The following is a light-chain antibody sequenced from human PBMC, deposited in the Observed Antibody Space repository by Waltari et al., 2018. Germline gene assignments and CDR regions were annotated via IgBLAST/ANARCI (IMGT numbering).Light chain of an antibody. V-gene: IGLV1-47*01. J-gene: IGLJ2*01. CDR2: RNS. CDR3: AAWDDSLSGPI. Sequence: QSILTQPPSTSGTPGQRVTISCSGSNSNIKINYVSWYQHLPETTPNLLIYRNSGRPSGVSDRFSASKSGTSASLAISGLRSEDEGDYYCAAWDDSLSGPIFGGGTRLTVL. CDR1: NSNIKINY.